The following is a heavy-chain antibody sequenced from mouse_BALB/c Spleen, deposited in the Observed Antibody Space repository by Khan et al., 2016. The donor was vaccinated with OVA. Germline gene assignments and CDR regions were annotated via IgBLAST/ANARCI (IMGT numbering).Heavy chain of an antibody. CDR3: AREASSWDFSFPY. CDR1: GYTFTNYV. V-gene: IGHV1S136*01. Sequence: VQLKESGPELVEPGASVKMSCKASGYTFTNYVMHWVKQKPGQGLEWIGYINPYNAGTRYNEKFKGKATLTSDISSTTAYMELSSPTSEDSAVYYCAREASSWDFSFPYWGQGTLVTVSA. CDR2: INPYNAGT. J-gene: IGHJ3*01. D-gene: IGHD4-1*01.